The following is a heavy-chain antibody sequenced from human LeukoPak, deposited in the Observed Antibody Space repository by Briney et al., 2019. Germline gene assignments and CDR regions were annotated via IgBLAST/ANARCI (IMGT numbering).Heavy chain of an antibody. D-gene: IGHD3-22*01. CDR2: IWYDGSSK. CDR1: GFTFSSYG. CDR3: AKDINYDSSGYFIDY. J-gene: IGHJ4*02. V-gene: IGHV3-33*06. Sequence: GGSMRLSCAASGFTFSSYGMHWVRQAPGKGLEWVAVIWYDGSSKYYADSVKGRFTISRDDSKNTLYLQMNSLRAEDTAVYYCAKDINYDSSGYFIDYWGQGTLVTVSS.